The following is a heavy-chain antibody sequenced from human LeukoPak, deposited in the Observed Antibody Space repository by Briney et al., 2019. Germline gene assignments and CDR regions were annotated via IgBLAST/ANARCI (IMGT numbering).Heavy chain of an antibody. CDR3: AELGITMIGGV. D-gene: IGHD3-10*02. J-gene: IGHJ6*04. CDR2: ISSSGSTI. V-gene: IGHV3-48*03. CDR1: GFTFSNYA. Sequence: GGSLRLSCAASGFTFSNYAMSWVRQAPGKGLEWVSYISSSGSTIYYADSVKGRFTISRDNAKNSLYLQMNSLRAEDTAVYYCAELGITMIGGVWGKGATVTISS.